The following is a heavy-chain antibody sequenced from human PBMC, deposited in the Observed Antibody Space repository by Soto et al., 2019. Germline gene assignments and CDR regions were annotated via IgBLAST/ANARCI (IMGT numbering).Heavy chain of an antibody. CDR3: ATRGKRELAPYGPYYYYGMDV. J-gene: IGHJ6*02. CDR2: IIPIFGTA. CDR1: GGTFSSYA. V-gene: IGHV1-69*13. D-gene: IGHD1-26*01. Sequence: SVKVSCKASGGTFSSYAISWVRQAPGQGLEWMGGIIPIFGTANYAQKFQGRVTITADESTSTAYMELSSLRSEVTAVYCCATRGKRELAPYGPYYYYGMDVWGQ.